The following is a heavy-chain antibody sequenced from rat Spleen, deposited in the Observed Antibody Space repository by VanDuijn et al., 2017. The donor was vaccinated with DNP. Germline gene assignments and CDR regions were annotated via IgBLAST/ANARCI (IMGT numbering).Heavy chain of an antibody. CDR2: IKTDGGST. CDR3: ARWGTGNWDY. J-gene: IGHJ2*01. CDR1: GFTFSSYW. Sequence: EVQLVESGGGLVQPGRSMKLSCAASGFTFSSYWMYWIRQAPGKGLEWVASIKTDGGSTYYGDSVKGRFTISRDNAKSTLYLQMNSLRSEDMATYYCARWGTGNWDYWGQGVMVTVSS. V-gene: IGHV5-58*01. D-gene: IGHD5-1*01.